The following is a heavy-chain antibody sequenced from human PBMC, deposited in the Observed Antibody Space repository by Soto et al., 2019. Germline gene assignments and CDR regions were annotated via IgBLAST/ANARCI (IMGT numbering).Heavy chain of an antibody. D-gene: IGHD6-13*01. V-gene: IGHV1-18*01. CDR2: VSAYTGNT. Sequence: ASVKVSCKASGYTFTTFGISWVRQAPGQGLEWMGWVSAYTGNTNYAQRLQGRVTMTTDTSTNTAYMELRGLRSDDTAVYYCARGFGYSRSWWRHSAFDIWGQGTTVTVSS. CDR3: ARGFGYSRSWWRHSAFDI. J-gene: IGHJ3*02. CDR1: GYTFTTFG.